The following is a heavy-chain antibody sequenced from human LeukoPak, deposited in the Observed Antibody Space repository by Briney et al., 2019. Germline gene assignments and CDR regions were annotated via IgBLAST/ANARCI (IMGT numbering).Heavy chain of an antibody. D-gene: IGHD3-22*01. CDR1: GYTFSSYS. V-gene: IGHV3-21*01. Sequence: GGSLRLSCAASGYTFSSYSINWVRQAPGKGLEWVSSISVRSNYIYYADSVRGRFSISRDDARDSLYLQMNSLRAEDTAVYYCVRLRRNSDTSGFYYYYDYWGHGTLVTVSS. CDR3: VRLRRNSDTSGFYYYYDY. J-gene: IGHJ4*01. CDR2: ISVRSNYI.